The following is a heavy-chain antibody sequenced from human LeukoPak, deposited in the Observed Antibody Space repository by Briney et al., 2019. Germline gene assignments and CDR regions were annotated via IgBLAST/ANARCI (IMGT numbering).Heavy chain of an antibody. V-gene: IGHV3-23*01. Sequence: GGSLRLSCAASGFTFSSYAMSWVRQAPGKGLEWVSAISGSGGSTYYADSVKGRFTISRDSSKNTLYLQMNSLRAEDTAVYYCAKALGFGYSYGYGGYYFDYWGQGTLVTVSS. J-gene: IGHJ4*02. D-gene: IGHD5-18*01. CDR2: ISGSGGST. CDR3: AKALGFGYSYGYGGYYFDY. CDR1: GFTFSSYA.